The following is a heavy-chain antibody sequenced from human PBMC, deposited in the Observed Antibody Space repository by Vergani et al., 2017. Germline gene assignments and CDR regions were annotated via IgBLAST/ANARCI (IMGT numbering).Heavy chain of an antibody. J-gene: IGHJ4*02. Sequence: QVQLVESGGGVVQPGRSLRLSCAASGFTFSSYAMHWVRQAPGKGLEWVAVISYDGSNKYYADSVKGRFTTSRDNSKNTLYLQMNSLRAEDTAVYYCARDHSSSRYFDYWGQGTLVTVSS. V-gene: IGHV3-30-3*01. CDR3: ARDHSSSRYFDY. CDR1: GFTFSSYA. CDR2: ISYDGSNK. D-gene: IGHD6-13*01.